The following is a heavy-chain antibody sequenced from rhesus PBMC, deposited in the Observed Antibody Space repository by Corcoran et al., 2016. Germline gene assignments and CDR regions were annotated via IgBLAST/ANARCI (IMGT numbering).Heavy chain of an antibody. CDR1: GGSISGGYG. CDR3: ARQEYCSSTYCSSPYFDD. Sequence: QVQLQESGPGLLKPSDTLSLTCAVSGGSISGGYGWGWIRQPPGKGLEGIGSINSTNVKTHYKPYLKSRVPISTDTAKNQVSLKLSSVTAADTAVYYCARQEYCSSTYCSSPYFDDWGQGVLVTVSS. CDR2: INSTNVKT. J-gene: IGHJ4*01. D-gene: IGHD2-15*01. V-gene: IGHV4-76*01.